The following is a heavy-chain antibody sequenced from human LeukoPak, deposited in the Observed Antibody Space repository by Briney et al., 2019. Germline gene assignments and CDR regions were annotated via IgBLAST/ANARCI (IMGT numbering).Heavy chain of an antibody. Sequence: PGGSLRLSCAASGLTFSSYSMNWVRQAPGKGLEWVSSITSSSSYIYYAASVKGRFTISRDNAKNSLYLQMSSLRAEDTAVYYCARVPLSTIAAAGTSLFDYWGQGTLVTVSS. V-gene: IGHV3-21*01. D-gene: IGHD6-13*01. CDR3: ARVPLSTIAAAGTSLFDY. J-gene: IGHJ4*02. CDR2: ITSSSSYI. CDR1: GLTFSSYS.